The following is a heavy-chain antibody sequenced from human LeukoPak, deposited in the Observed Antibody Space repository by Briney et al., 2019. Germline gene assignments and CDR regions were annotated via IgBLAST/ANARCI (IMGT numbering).Heavy chain of an antibody. CDR2: IYPGDSDT. D-gene: IGHD3-22*01. J-gene: IGHJ3*02. CDR1: GYSFTSYW. CDR3: ASAGDSSGYYYFSAFDI. V-gene: IGHV5-51*01. Sequence: GESLKISCKGSGYSFTSYWIGWVRQMPGKGLEWMGIIYPGDSDTRYSPSFQGQVTISADKSISTAYLQWSSLKASDTAMYYCASAGDSSGYYYFSAFDIWGQGTMVTVSS.